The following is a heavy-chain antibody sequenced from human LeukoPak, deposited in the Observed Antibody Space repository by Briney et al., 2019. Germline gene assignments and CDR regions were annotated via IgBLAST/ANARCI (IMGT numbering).Heavy chain of an antibody. CDR1: GGSITNYH. J-gene: IGHJ4*02. Sequence: SETLSLTCTVSGGSITNYHWGWIRQPPGKGLEWIGYISYSGSTNYHPSLKSRVTISVDLSKNQFSLKLNSVTAADTAVYYCARVTTGTVDHWGQGTLVTVSS. V-gene: IGHV4-59*01. D-gene: IGHD1-1*01. CDR2: ISYSGST. CDR3: ARVTTGTVDH.